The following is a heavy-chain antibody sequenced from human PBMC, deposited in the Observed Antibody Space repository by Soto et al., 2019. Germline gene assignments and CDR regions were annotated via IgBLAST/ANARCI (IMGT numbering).Heavy chain of an antibody. J-gene: IGHJ6*03. CDR1: GYTFTSYY. D-gene: IGHD2-2*01. CDR2: INPSGGST. CDR3: AKRSGETVPAAIYYYYYYMDV. V-gene: IGHV1-46*01. Sequence: GASVKVSCKASGYTFTSYYMHWVRQAPGQGLEWMGIINPSGGSTSYAQKFQGRVTMTRDTSTSTVYMELNSLRAEDTAVYYCAKRSGETVPAAIYYYYYYMDVWGKGTTVTVSS.